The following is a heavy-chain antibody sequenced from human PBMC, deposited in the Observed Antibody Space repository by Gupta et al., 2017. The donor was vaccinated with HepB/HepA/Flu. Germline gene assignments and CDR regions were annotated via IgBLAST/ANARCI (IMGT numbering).Heavy chain of an antibody. CDR3: AKDLITVDAFDI. CDR1: GFTFSSYG. Sequence: QVQLVESGGGVVQPGRSLRLSCAASGFTFSSYGMHWVRQAPGKGLEWVAVISYDGSNKYYADSVKGRFTISRDNSKNTLYLQMNSLRAEDTAVYYCAKDLITVDAFDIWGQGTMVTVSS. V-gene: IGHV3-30*18. D-gene: IGHD3-16*01. CDR2: ISYDGSNK. J-gene: IGHJ3*02.